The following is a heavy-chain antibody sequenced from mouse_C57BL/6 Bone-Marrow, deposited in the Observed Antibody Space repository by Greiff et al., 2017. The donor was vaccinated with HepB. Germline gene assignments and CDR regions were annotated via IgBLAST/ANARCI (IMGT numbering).Heavy chain of an antibody. CDR3: ARNYGSLYAMDD. CDR1: GYTFTDYY. CDR2: IYPGSGNT. V-gene: IGHV1-76*01. D-gene: IGHD1-1*01. Sequence: QVQLQQSGAELVRPGASVKLSCKASGYTFTDYYINWVKQRPGQGLEWIARIYPGSGNTYYNEKFKGKATLTAEKSSSTAYMQLSSLTSEDSAVYFCARNYGSLYAMDDWGQGTSVTVSS. J-gene: IGHJ4*01.